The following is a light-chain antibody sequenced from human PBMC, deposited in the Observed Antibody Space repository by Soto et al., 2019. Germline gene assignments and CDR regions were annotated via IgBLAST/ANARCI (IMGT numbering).Light chain of an antibody. Sequence: QSVLTQPRSVSGSPGQSVTISCTGSSSDVGGYNYVSWYQQHPGKASKLMIYDVSKRPSGVPDRFSGSKSGNTASLTISGLQAEDEADYYGCSYAGSYTLVFGGGTKLTVL. CDR3: CSYAGSYTLV. CDR1: SSDVGGYNY. J-gene: IGLJ2*01. CDR2: DVS. V-gene: IGLV2-11*01.